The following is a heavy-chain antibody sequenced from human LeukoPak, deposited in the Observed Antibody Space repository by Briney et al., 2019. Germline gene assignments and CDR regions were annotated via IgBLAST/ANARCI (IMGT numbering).Heavy chain of an antibody. Sequence: GRSLRLSCAASGFTFSSYGMHWVRQAPGKGLEWVAVIWYDGSNKYYADSVKGRFTISRDNSKNTLYLQMNSLRAEDTAVYYCARETGTPLYYYYGMDVWGQGTLVTVSS. CDR2: IWYDGSNK. J-gene: IGHJ6*02. D-gene: IGHD1-1*01. V-gene: IGHV3-33*01. CDR3: ARETGTPLYYYYGMDV. CDR1: GFTFSSYG.